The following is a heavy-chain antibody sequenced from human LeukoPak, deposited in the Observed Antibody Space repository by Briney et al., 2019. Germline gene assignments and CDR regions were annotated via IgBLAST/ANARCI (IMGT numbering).Heavy chain of an antibody. Sequence: GGSLRLSCAASGFTFSSYAMSWVRPAPGKGLEWVSAIRGSGGGTYYADSVKGRFTISRDNSKNTLYLQMNSLRDEDTALYYCAKAGIGVVGYFDYWGQGTLVTVSS. D-gene: IGHD6-19*01. J-gene: IGHJ4*02. CDR1: GFTFSSYA. CDR3: AKAGIGVVGYFDY. CDR2: IRGSGGGT. V-gene: IGHV3-23*01.